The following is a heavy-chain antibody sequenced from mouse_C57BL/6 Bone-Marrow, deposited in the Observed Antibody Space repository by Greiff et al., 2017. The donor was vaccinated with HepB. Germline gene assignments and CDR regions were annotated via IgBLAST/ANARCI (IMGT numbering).Heavy chain of an antibody. CDR1: GFTFSSYA. V-gene: IGHV5-4*01. Sequence: EVQLVESGGGLVKPGGSLKLSCAASGFTFSSYAMSWVRQTPEKRLEWVATISDGGSYTYYPDNVKGRFTISRDNAKNNLYLQMSHLKSEDTAMYYCARDRGLYYFDYWGQGTTLTVSS. J-gene: IGHJ2*01. CDR2: ISDGGSYT. CDR3: ARDRGLYYFDY.